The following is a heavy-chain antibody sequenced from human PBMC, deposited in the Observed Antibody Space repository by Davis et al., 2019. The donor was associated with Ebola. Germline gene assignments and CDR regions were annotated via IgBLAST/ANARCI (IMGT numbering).Heavy chain of an antibody. D-gene: IGHD3-22*01. CDR2: ISSSSSYI. V-gene: IGHV3-21*01. CDR3: ARVIITKVVWFDP. CDR1: GFTFSSYS. Sequence: GGSLRLSCAASGFTFSSYSMNWVRQAPGKGLEWVSSISSSSSYIYYADSVKGRFTIPRDNAKNSLYLQMNSLRAEDTAVYYCARVIITKVVWFDPWGQGTLVTVSS. J-gene: IGHJ5*02.